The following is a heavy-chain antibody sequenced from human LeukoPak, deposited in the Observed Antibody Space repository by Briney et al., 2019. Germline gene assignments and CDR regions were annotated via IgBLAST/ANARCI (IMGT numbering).Heavy chain of an antibody. CDR2: ISYDGSNK. Sequence: GGSLRLSCAASGFTFSSYGMHWVRQAPGKGLEWVAVISYDGSNKYYADSVKGRFTIFRDNSKNTLYLQMNSLRAEDTAVYYCVRYFDWLWAFDYWGQGTLVTVSS. J-gene: IGHJ4*02. CDR1: GFTFSSYG. V-gene: IGHV3-30*03. D-gene: IGHD3-9*01. CDR3: VRYFDWLWAFDY.